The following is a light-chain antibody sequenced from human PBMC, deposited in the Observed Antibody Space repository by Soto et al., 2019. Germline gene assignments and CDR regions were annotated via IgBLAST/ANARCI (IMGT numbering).Light chain of an antibody. J-gene: IGKJ4*01. Sequence: DIQLTQSPSSLSASVGDRVTISCRASQYISTYLNWYQQKPGKAPKLLIYAASNLQSGVPSRFRGSGSGADFTLTITSLQPEAFATYYCQKSFSTPAVTFGGGTRVDIK. V-gene: IGKV1-39*01. CDR3: QKSFSTPAVT. CDR2: AAS. CDR1: QYISTY.